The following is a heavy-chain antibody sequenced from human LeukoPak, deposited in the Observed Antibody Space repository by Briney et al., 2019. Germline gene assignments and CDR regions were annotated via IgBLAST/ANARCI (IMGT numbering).Heavy chain of an antibody. CDR2: IKQDGSEK. CDR1: GFTFSSYW. Sequence: PGGSLRLSCAASGFTFSSYWMSWVRQAPGKGLEWVANIKQDGSEKYYVDSVKGRFTISRDNAKNSLYLQMNSLRAEDTAVYYCARAPSDDPYSSSWYGGIDYWGQGTLVTVSS. J-gene: IGHJ4*02. D-gene: IGHD6-13*01. CDR3: ARAPSDDPYSSSWYGGIDY. V-gene: IGHV3-7*01.